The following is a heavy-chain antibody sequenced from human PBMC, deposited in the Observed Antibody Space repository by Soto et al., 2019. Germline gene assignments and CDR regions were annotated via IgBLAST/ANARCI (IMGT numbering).Heavy chain of an antibody. D-gene: IGHD3-22*01. V-gene: IGHV1-2*02. CDR2: INPNSGGT. Sequence: RASVKVSCKASGYTFTGYYMHWVRQAPGQGLEWMGWINPNSGGTNYAQKFQGRVTMTRDTSISTAYTELSRLRSDDTAVYYCASRKWYYDSSGFRSGWFDPWGQGTLVTVSS. CDR1: GYTFTGYY. J-gene: IGHJ5*02. CDR3: ASRKWYYDSSGFRSGWFDP.